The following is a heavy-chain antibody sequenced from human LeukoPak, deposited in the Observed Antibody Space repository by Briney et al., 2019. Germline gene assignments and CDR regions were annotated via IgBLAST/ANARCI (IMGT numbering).Heavy chain of an antibody. CDR2: INPNSGGT. CDR3: ARSGSYYGDYYYYMDV. CDR1: GFIFTGYY. Sequence: ASVKVSCKASGFIFTGYYMHWVRQAPGQGLEWMGWINPNSGGTNYAQKFQGRVTMTRDTSISTAYMELSRLRSDDTAVYYCARSGSYYGDYYYYMDVWGRGTTVTVFS. V-gene: IGHV1-2*02. D-gene: IGHD1-26*01. J-gene: IGHJ6*03.